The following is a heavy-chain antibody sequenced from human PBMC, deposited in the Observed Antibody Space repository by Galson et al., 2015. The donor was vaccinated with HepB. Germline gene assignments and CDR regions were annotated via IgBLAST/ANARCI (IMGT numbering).Heavy chain of an antibody. CDR1: GFTFSTYA. CDR3: ARDHDWAIDI. Sequence: SLRLSCAASGFTFSTYAMNWVRQAPGKGLESISYIRAGSSIISYADSVKGRFTISRDDARISLYLEMKSSRDEDTAVYYCARDHDWAIDIWGQETLVTASP. CDR2: IRAGSSII. D-gene: IGHD2-21*01. V-gene: IGHV3-48*02. J-gene: IGHJ3*02.